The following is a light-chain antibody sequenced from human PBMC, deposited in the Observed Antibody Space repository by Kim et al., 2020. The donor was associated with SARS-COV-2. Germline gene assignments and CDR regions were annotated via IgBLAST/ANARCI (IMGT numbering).Light chain of an antibody. Sequence: SPGERATLSCRASQTVCSTCLAWYQQKPGQAPRLLIYSAYTRTTGIPDRFSGGGSGTDFTLTISRLEPEDSAVYYCQQYGTTPPYTFGQGTKLEIK. CDR3: QQYGTTPPYT. CDR2: SAY. J-gene: IGKJ2*01. V-gene: IGKV3-20*01. CDR1: QTVCSTC.